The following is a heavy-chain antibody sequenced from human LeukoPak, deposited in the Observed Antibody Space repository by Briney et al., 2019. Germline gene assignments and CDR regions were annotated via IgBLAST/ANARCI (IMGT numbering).Heavy chain of an antibody. V-gene: IGHV4-4*07. J-gene: IGHJ4*02. CDR1: GGSISSYY. D-gene: IGHD3-22*01. CDR2: IHTSGST. CDR3: ARDRYYYDSSGYLRFDY. Sequence: SETLSLTCTFSGGSISSYYWSWIRQPAGKGLEWIGRIHTSGSTNYNPSLKSRVTMSVDTSKNQFSLKLSSVTAADTAVYYCARDRYYYDSSGYLRFDYWGQGTLVTVSS.